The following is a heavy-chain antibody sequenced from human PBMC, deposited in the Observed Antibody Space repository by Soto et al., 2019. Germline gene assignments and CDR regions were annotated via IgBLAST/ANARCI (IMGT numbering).Heavy chain of an antibody. V-gene: IGHV4-30-4*01. Sequence: QVQLQESGPGLVKPSQTLSLTCTVSGGSISSGDDLWTWIRQPPGKALEWIGYIYYRGSPYYNPSPKSPLTMSVDTSTNPFSLKLTSVTAADTAVYYCARDRAKWKDYYYYGMDVWGQGTTVTVSS. J-gene: IGHJ6*02. D-gene: IGHD1-20*01. CDR2: IYYRGSP. CDR3: ARDRAKWKDYYYYGMDV. CDR1: GGSISSGDDL.